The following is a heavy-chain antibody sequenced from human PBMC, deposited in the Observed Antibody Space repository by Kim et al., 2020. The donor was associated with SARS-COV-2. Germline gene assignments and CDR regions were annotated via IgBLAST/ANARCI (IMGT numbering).Heavy chain of an antibody. Sequence: GGSLRLSCAASGFTFDDYAMNWVRQAPGKGLEWVSGISWNSGSIGYVDSVKGRFTISRDNAKNSLYLQMNRLRAEDTAMYYCAKVYSGSKYRKYGMDGWGEGATVALSS. CDR3: AKVYSGSKYRKYGMDG. D-gene: IGHD1-26*01. CDR1: GFTFDDYA. J-gene: IGHJ6*04. V-gene: IGHV3-9*01. CDR2: ISWNSGSI.